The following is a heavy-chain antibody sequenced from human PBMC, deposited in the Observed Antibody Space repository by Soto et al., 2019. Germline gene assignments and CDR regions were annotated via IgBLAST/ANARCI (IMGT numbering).Heavy chain of an antibody. J-gene: IGHJ4*02. D-gene: IGHD4-17*01. CDR3: AKDLTTVTAY. V-gene: IGHV3-9*01. CDR2: ISWNSGSI. CDR1: GFTFDDYS. Sequence: EVQLVESGGGLVQPGRSLRLSCAASGFTFDDYSMHWVRQAPGKGLEWVSGISWNSGSIGYADSVKGRFTISRDNAKNTLYLQMNSLRAEDTALYYCAKDLTTVTAYWGQGTLVTVSS.